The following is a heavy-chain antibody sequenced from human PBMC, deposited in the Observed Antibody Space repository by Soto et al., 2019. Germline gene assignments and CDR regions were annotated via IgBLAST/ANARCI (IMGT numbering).Heavy chain of an antibody. J-gene: IGHJ4*02. CDR3: ARFYSRRWYAGPFDD. V-gene: IGHV2-5*02. D-gene: IGHD6-19*01. CDR2: IYWDDDK. CDR1: GFSLSTSAVG. Sequence: SGPTLVNPTQTLTLTCTFSGFSLSTSAVGVGWIRQPPGKALEWLALIYWDDDKRYSPSLKSRLTITKDTSKSQAFRTITNMDLVDTATYCCARFYSRRWYAGPFDDWGLGTLVTVSS.